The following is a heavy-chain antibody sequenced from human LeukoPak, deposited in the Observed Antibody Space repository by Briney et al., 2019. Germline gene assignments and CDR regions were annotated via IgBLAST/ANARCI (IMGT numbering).Heavy chain of an antibody. D-gene: IGHD6-19*01. J-gene: IGHJ4*02. CDR2: ISYDGSNK. CDR3: AKAKYSSGWSGGDY. CDR1: GFTFSSYG. V-gene: IGHV3-30*18. Sequence: GGSLRPSCAASGFTFSSYGMHWVRQAPGKGLEWVAVISYDGSNKYYADSVKGRFTISRDNSKNTLYLQMNSLRAEDTAVYYCAKAKYSSGWSGGDYWGQGTLVTVSS.